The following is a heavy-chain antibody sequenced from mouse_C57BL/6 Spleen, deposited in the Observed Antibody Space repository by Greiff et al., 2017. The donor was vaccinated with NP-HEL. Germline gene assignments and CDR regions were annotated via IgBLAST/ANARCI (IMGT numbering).Heavy chain of an antibody. CDR2: ISGGGGNT. CDR3: ARSTLLTTGWYFDV. V-gene: IGHV5-9*01. CDR1: GFTFSSYT. J-gene: IGHJ1*03. Sequence: DVQLVESGGGLVKPGGSLKLSCAASGFTFSSYTMSWVRQTPEKRLEWVATISGGGGNTYYPDSVKGRFTISRDNAKNTLYLQMSSLRSEDTALYYCARSTLLTTGWYFDVWGTGTTVTVSS. D-gene: IGHD2-1*01.